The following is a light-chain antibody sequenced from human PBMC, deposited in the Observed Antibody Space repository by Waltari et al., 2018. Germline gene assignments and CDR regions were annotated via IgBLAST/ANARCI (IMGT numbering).Light chain of an antibody. V-gene: IGKV3-20*01. CDR2: GAS. J-gene: IGKJ1*01. CDR1: QSVGRS. Sequence: EIVLTQSPGTLSLSPGARATLSCWASQSVGRSLACYQQKRGQAPRLLIDGASTRATGNPDRFSGSGSETDFSLTISRLEPEDFAGYYCQHYVRLPGTFGQGTKVEI. CDR3: QHYVRLPGT.